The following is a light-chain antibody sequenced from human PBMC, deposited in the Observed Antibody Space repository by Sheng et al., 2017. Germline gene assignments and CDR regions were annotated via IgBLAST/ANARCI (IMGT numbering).Light chain of an antibody. CDR3: QQYNNWPMYT. CDR1: QTVSSTS. J-gene: IGKJ2*01. V-gene: IGKV3-20*01. CDR2: GSS. Sequence: EIVLTQSPGTLSLSPGERGTLSCRASQTVSSTSLAWYQQTPGQAPRLLIYGSSNRATGVPDRFSGSGSGTDYTLTISGLEPEDFAVYYCQQYNNWPMYTFGQGTKLEIK.